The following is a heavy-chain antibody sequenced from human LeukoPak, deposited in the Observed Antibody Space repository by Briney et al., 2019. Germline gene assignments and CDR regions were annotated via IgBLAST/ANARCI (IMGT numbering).Heavy chain of an antibody. CDR1: GFTFSSYE. J-gene: IGHJ5*02. V-gene: IGHV3-48*03. CDR2: ISSSGSTI. CDR3: ARDNRYSIFNWFDP. Sequence: GGSLRLSCAASGFTFSSYEMNWVRQAPGKGLEWVSYISSSGSTIYYADSVKDRFTISRDNAKNSLYLQMNSLRAEDTAVYYCARDNRYSIFNWFDPWGQGTLVTVSS. D-gene: IGHD6-13*01.